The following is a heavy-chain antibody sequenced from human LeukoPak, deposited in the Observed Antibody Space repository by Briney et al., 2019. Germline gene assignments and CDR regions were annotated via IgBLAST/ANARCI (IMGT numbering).Heavy chain of an antibody. J-gene: IGHJ6*02. CDR3: ASGSYYTYYYGMDV. V-gene: IGHV3-23*01. D-gene: IGHD1-26*01. Sequence: GGSLRLSCAASGFTFSNYAMSWVRQAPGKGLEWVSGISGTTSGTYYADSVKGRFTISRDNSKNTLYLQMNSLRAEDTAVYYCASGSYYTYYYGMDVWGQGTTVTVSS. CDR2: ISGTTSGT. CDR1: GFTFSNYA.